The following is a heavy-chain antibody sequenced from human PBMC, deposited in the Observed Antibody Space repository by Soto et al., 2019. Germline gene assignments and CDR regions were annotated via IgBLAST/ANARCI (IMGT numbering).Heavy chain of an antibody. Sequence: QVQLEQSAPEVKKPGASVKVSCKASGYTFNTYGISWVRQAPGQGLEWMGWINTHNGNTNYAQNLQGRVIMTADTSTSTAYMELRSLRSDDTAVYYCTREGSAPYYYYGMDAWGQGTTVTVSS. V-gene: IGHV1-18*01. CDR2: INTHNGNT. J-gene: IGHJ6*02. D-gene: IGHD3-10*01. CDR3: TREGSAPYYYYGMDA. CDR1: GYTFNTYG.